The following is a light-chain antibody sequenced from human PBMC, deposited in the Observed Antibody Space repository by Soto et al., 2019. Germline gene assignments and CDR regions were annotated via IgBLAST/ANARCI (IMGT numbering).Light chain of an antibody. V-gene: IGLV2-14*03. CDR3: SSYTSSINPFV. CDR1: SSDVGGYNY. J-gene: IGLJ1*01. Sequence: QSALTQPASVSGSPGQSITISCTGTSSDVGGYNYVSWYQQHPGKAPKLIIYDVTNRPSGVSDLFSGSKSGNTASLTISGLPAEDGTDYYCSSYTSSINPFVFGTGTKVIVL. CDR2: DVT.